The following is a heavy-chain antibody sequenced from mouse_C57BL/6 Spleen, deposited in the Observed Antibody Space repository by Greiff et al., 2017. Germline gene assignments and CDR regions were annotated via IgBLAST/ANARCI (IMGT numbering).Heavy chain of an antibody. V-gene: IGHV14-4*01. J-gene: IGHJ1*03. CDR1: GFNFKDDY. CDR3: TFNWNKHVDV. Sequence: EVQLQQSGAELVRPGASVKLSCTASGFNFKDDYMHWVKQRPEQGLEWIGWIDPENGDTEYASKFQGKATIPANTSSNTASLQLSSLTSEDTAVYYCTFNWNKHVDVWGTGTTVTVSS. CDR2: IDPENGDT. D-gene: IGHD4-1*02.